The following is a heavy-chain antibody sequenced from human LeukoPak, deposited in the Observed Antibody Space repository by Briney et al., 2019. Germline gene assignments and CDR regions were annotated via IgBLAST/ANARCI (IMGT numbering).Heavy chain of an antibody. Sequence: PGGSLRLSCAASTFTLSTYWMSWVRQAPGKGLEWVGRIKSKTHGGTTDYAAPVKGRFTISRDDSKNTLFLQMSSLKTEDTAVYYCTGAREQWLQPPFWGQGTLVTVSS. CDR1: TFTLSTYW. D-gene: IGHD5-24*01. CDR2: IKSKTHGGTT. V-gene: IGHV3-15*01. J-gene: IGHJ4*02. CDR3: TGAREQWLQPPF.